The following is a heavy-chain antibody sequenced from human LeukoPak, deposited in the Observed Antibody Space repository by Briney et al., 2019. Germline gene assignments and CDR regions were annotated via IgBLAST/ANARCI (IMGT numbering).Heavy chain of an antibody. J-gene: IGHJ6*02. CDR3: ARTVMGHYYGMDV. CDR1: GYSFTSYW. CDR2: IYPGDSDT. Sequence: GESLQISCQGSGYSFTSYWIGWVRQMPGKGLEWMGIIYPGDSDTRYSPSFQGQVTISADKSINTAYLQWSSLKASDTAMYYCARTVMGHYYGMDVWGQGTTVTVSS. V-gene: IGHV5-51*01. D-gene: IGHD2-21*01.